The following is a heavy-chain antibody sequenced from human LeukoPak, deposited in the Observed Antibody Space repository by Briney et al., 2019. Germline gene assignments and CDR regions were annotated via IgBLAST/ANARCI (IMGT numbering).Heavy chain of an antibody. CDR3: AKDGGWYFDY. Sequence: GRSLRLSCAASGFTFDDYAMHWVRQAPGKGLEWVSGISWSSGNIDYADSVKGRFTISRDNAKNSLYLQMNSLRAEDTALCYCAKDGGWYFDYWGQGTLVTVSS. CDR2: ISWSSGNI. V-gene: IGHV3-9*01. J-gene: IGHJ4*02. D-gene: IGHD6-19*01. CDR1: GFTFDDYA.